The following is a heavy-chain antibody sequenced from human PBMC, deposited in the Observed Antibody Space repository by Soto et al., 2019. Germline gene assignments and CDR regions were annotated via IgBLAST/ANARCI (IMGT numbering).Heavy chain of an antibody. V-gene: IGHV3-23*01. Sequence: GGSLRLSCAASGFTFSSYAMSWVRQAPGKGLEWVLGTSGSGGSTYYADSVKGRFTISRDNSKNTLALQMSSLRAEDTAVYYCAKCRPPAAALFSPRLYSFDYWGQGTLVTVSS. D-gene: IGHD2-2*01. J-gene: IGHJ4*02. CDR2: TSGSGGST. CDR3: AKCRPPAAALFSPRLYSFDY. CDR1: GFTFSSYA.